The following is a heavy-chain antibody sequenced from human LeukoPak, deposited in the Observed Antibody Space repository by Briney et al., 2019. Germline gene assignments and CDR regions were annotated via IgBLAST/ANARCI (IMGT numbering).Heavy chain of an antibody. D-gene: IGHD3-3*01. CDR3: ASRRFLEWFDAFDI. CDR2: IYTSGST. CDR1: GGSISSGSYY. Sequence: SETLSLTCTVSGGSISSGSYYWSWIRQPAGTGLEWIGRIYTSGSTNYNPSHKSRVTISVDTSKNQFSLKLSSVTAADTAVYYCASRRFLEWFDAFDIWGQGTMVTVSS. V-gene: IGHV4-61*02. J-gene: IGHJ3*02.